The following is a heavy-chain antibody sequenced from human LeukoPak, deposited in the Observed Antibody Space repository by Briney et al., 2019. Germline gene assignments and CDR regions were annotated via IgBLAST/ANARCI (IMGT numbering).Heavy chain of an antibody. V-gene: IGHV3-48*03. J-gene: IGHJ4*02. D-gene: IGHD3-10*01. CDR3: ARPSRGVISYY. CDR1: GFTFSSYE. CDR2: ISSSGSTI. Sequence: GGSLTLSCAASGFTFSSYEMSWVRQAPGKGLEWFSYISSSGSTIYYADSVRGRFTISRDNAKNSLYLHTNSLRAEDTAVYYCARPSRGVISYYWGQGTLVTVSS.